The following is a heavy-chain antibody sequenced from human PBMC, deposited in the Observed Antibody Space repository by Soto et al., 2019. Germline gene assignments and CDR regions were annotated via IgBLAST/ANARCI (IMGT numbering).Heavy chain of an antibody. J-gene: IGHJ5*02. CDR1: GGTFSSYA. Sequence: SVKVSCKASGGTFSSYAISWVRQAPGQGLEWMGGITPIFGTANYAQKFQGRVTITADKSTSTAYMELSSLRSEDTAVYYCARGLGIIERMATITLGQGTLVTVSS. CDR3: ARGLGIIERMATIT. CDR2: ITPIFGTA. V-gene: IGHV1-69*06. D-gene: IGHD5-12*01.